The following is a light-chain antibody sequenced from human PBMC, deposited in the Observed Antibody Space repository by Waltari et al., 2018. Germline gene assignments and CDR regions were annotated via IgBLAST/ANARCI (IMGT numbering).Light chain of an antibody. Sequence: QSALTQPASVSGSPGQSITISCTGPSSDVGGYNYVSWYQHPPGHVPKLIISEVNNRPSGVSHRFSGSKSGNTASLSISGLQTEDEADYYCSSYTSSTTLVFGTGTKVTVL. CDR3: SSYTSSTTLV. CDR1: SSDVGGYNY. V-gene: IGLV2-14*01. J-gene: IGLJ1*01. CDR2: EVN.